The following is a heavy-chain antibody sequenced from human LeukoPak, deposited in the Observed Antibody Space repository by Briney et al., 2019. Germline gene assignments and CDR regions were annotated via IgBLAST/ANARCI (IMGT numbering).Heavy chain of an antibody. CDR2: IYYSGGT. J-gene: IGHJ3*02. V-gene: IGHV4-39*01. D-gene: IGHD3-22*01. CDR3: SYDSSGYYNRGKEILDAFDI. Sequence: SETLSLTCTVSGGSISSSSYYWGWIRQPPGKGLEWIGSIYYSGGTYYNPSLKSRVTISVDTSKNQFSLKLSSVTAADTAVYYCSYDSSGYYNRGKEILDAFDIWGQGTMVTVSS. CDR1: GGSISSSSYY.